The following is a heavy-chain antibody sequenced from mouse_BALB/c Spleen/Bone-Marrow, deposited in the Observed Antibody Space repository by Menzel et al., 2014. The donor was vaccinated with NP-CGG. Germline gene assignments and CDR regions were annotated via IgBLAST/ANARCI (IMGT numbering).Heavy chain of an antibody. Sequence: VQLKQSGAELVKPGASVKLSCTASGFNIKDTYIHWVKQRPEQGLEWIGRIDPANGNTKYDPKFQGKATITADTSSNXAYLQLSSLTSEDTSVYYCSEITSVAYYVIDYWGQRTSVTVSS. J-gene: IGHJ4*01. CDR1: GFNIKDTY. CDR3: SEITSVAYYVIDY. D-gene: IGHD1-1*01. CDR2: IDPANGNT. V-gene: IGHV14-3*02.